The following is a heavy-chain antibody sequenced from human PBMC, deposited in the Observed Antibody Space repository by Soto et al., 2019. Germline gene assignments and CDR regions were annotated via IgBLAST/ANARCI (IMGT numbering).Heavy chain of an antibody. CDR1: GGSVSSGNYY. J-gene: IGHJ5*02. CDR3: ASALYCSGCICSLDP. D-gene: IGHD2-15*01. V-gene: IGHV4-61*01. Sequence: QVQLQESGPGLVKPSETLSLTCTVSGGSVSSGNYYWSWIRQPPGKGLEWIGFIYYTGSTSYNPSQKDRVTISMDRSKSLFTLKLASVTAADTAVYYFASALYCSGCICSLDPWGQGALFTVS. CDR2: IYYTGST.